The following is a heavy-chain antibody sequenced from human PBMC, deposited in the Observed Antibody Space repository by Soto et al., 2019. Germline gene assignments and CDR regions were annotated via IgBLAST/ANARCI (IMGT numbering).Heavy chain of an antibody. D-gene: IGHD3-10*01. CDR1: GFVFDNYA. CDR2: ISDDGGSA. V-gene: IGHV3-23*01. CDR3: AMEYGRRCLASESHYALHAIDV. J-gene: IGHJ3*01. Sequence: EMQLLESGGGLVRPGGSLRLSCVASGFVFDNYAMNWIRQAPGRGLEWVSGISDDGGSAFYAASVKGRFTISRDGSKDTVFLQMDDLRDEDSAIYYCAMEYGRRCLASESHYALHAIDVWGQGTLVSVSS.